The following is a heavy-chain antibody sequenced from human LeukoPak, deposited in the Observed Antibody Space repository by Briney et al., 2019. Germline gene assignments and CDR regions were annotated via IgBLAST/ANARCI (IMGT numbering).Heavy chain of an antibody. CDR3: ARGVGILSYYYYMDV. CDR1: GFNFDDYA. V-gene: IGHV3-9*01. CDR2: ISWNSGSI. D-gene: IGHD2-15*01. Sequence: PGGSLRLSCAASGFNFDDYAMHWVRQAPGKGLEWVSGISWNSGSIGYADSLKGRFTISRDNAKNSLSLQMNSLRAEDTAVYYCARGVGILSYYYYMDVWGKGTTVTVSS. J-gene: IGHJ6*03.